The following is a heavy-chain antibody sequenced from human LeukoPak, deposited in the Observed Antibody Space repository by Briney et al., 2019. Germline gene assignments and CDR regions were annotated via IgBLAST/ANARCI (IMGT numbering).Heavy chain of an antibody. D-gene: IGHD2-15*01. CDR2: IYDSGRT. CDR3: ARQPGYCSGGRCYGRRFDR. CDR1: GGSISSYY. V-gene: IGHV4-59*01. Sequence: SETLSLTCTVSGGSISSYYWSWIRQPPGKGLEWIGYIYDSGRTYYNPSLKSRVTISVDKSKNQFSLKLISVTAADTAVYYCARQPGYCSGGRCYGRRFDRWGQGTLVTVSS. J-gene: IGHJ5*02.